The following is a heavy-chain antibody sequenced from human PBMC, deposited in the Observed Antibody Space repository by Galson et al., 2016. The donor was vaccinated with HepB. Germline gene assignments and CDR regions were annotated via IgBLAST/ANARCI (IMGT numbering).Heavy chain of an antibody. V-gene: IGHV1-18*01. Sequence: SVKVSCKASGYTFTSYGISWVRQAPGQGLEWMGWISAYNGHPNYAQNLQGRVTMTTDTSTSTAYMELRSLRYDDTAVYYCARALLYFGELTPPFDYWGPGTLVTVSS. D-gene: IGHD3-10*01. CDR1: GYTFTSYG. CDR3: ARALLYFGELTPPFDY. CDR2: ISAYNGHP. J-gene: IGHJ4*02.